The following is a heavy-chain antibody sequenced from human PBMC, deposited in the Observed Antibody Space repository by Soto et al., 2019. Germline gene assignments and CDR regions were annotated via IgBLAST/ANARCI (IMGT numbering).Heavy chain of an antibody. D-gene: IGHD3-3*01. CDR2: IYYSGST. Sequence: LSLTCTVSGGSISSGDYYWSWIRQPPGKGLEWIGYIYYSGSTYYNPSLKSRVTISVDTSKNQFSLKLSSVTAADTAVYYCARGPLYYDFWSGYYTNNWFDPWGQGTLVTVSS. CDR3: ARGPLYYDFWSGYYTNNWFDP. V-gene: IGHV4-30-4*01. J-gene: IGHJ5*02. CDR1: GGSISSGDYY.